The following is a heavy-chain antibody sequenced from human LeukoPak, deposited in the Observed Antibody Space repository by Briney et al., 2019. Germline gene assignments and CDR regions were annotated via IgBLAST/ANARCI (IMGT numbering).Heavy chain of an antibody. D-gene: IGHD6-13*01. Sequence: SGTLSLTCIVSGGSISSYYWSWIRQTPGKGLEWIGYIYYSGRTNYNPSLKSRVTISVDTSKNQFSLKLSSVTAADTAVYYCARRGSRSWHFDYWGQGTLVTVSS. V-gene: IGHV4-59*08. CDR1: GGSISSYY. CDR2: IYYSGRT. J-gene: IGHJ4*02. CDR3: ARRGSRSWHFDY.